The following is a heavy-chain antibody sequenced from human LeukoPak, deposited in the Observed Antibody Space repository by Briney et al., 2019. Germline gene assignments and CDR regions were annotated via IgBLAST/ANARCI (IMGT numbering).Heavy chain of an antibody. CDR3: ARGKYYYDSSGYFRFDY. J-gene: IGHJ4*02. V-gene: IGHV4-59*12. CDR2: IYYSGST. Sequence: KPSETLSLTCAVYGGSFSGYYWSWIRQPPGKGLEWIGYIYYSGSTYYNPSLKSRVTISVDTSKNQFSLKLSSVTAADTAVYYCARGKYYYDSSGYFRFDYWGQGTLVTVSS. D-gene: IGHD3-22*01. CDR1: GGSFSGYY.